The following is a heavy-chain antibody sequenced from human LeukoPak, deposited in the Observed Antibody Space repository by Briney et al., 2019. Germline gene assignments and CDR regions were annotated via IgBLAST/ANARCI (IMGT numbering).Heavy chain of an antibody. J-gene: IGHJ4*02. CDR3: TTLTLLWGYCTNGVCYGVDY. CDR2: IKSKTDGGTT. V-gene: IGHV3-15*01. D-gene: IGHD2-8*01. CDR1: GFTFSSYG. Sequence: GGSLRLSCAASGFTFSSYGIHWVRQAPGKGLEWVGRIKSKTDGGTTDYAAPVKGRFAISRDDSKNTLYLQMNSLKTEDTAVYYCTTLTLLWGYCTNGVCYGVDYWGQGTLVTVSS.